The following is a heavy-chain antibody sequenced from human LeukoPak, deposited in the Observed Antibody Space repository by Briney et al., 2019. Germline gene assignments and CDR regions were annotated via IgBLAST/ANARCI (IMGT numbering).Heavy chain of an antibody. CDR1: GGSISSGGYY. D-gene: IGHD4-11*01. CDR2: IYHSGST. J-gene: IGHJ5*02. V-gene: IGHV4-31*03. Sequence: SETLSLTCTVSGGSISSGGYYWSWIRQHPGKGLKWIGYIYHSGSTYYNPSLKSRVTISVGPSKNQFSLKLSSVTAADTAVYYCARGNGYSNQNWFDPWGQGTLVTVSS. CDR3: ARGNGYSNQNWFDP.